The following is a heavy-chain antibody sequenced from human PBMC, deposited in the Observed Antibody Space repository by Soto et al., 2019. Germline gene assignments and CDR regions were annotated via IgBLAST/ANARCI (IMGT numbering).Heavy chain of an antibody. V-gene: IGHV5-51*01. Sequence: LXATLKISCKGCGYSFTSYWIGWVRQMPGKGREWMGIIYPGDSDTRYSPSFQGQVTISADKSISTAYLQWSSLKASDTAMYYCARQYYYDSSGTPYYYYGMDVWGQGTTVTVSS. J-gene: IGHJ6*02. D-gene: IGHD3-22*01. CDR2: IYPGDSDT. CDR3: ARQYYYDSSGTPYYYYGMDV. CDR1: GYSFTSYW.